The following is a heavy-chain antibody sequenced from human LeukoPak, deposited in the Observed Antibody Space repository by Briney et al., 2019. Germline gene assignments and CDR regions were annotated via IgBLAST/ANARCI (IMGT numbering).Heavy chain of an antibody. V-gene: IGHV3-30*18. D-gene: IGHD2-2*01. CDR2: ISYDGSNK. J-gene: IGHJ4*02. Sequence: GRSLRLSCAASGFTFSSYGMHWVRQAPGKGLERVSVISYDGSNKYYADSAKSRFTISRDNSKNTLYLQMNSLRAEDTAVYYCAKDHVRFPPYQLLSHCGQGSLVTVSS. CDR1: GFTFSSYG. CDR3: AKDHVRFPPYQLLSH.